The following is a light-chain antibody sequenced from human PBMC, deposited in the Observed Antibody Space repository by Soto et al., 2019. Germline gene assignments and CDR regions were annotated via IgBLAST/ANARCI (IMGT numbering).Light chain of an antibody. CDR3: ETWDGNTRV. V-gene: IGLV4-60*02. CDR1: SGHSSYI. Sequence: QSVLTQSSSASASLGSSVKLTCTLRSGHSSYIIAWHQQQPGKAPRYLMKLEGSGSYNKGSGVPDRFSGSSSGADRYLTISNLQFEDEADYYCETWDGNTRVFAGGTKLTVL. J-gene: IGLJ3*02. CDR2: LEGSGSY.